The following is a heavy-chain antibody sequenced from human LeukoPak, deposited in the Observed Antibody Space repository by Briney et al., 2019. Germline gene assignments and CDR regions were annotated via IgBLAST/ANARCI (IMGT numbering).Heavy chain of an antibody. CDR2: MNPNSGNT. CDR1: GYTFTSYD. V-gene: IGHV1-8*03. D-gene: IGHD2-2*01. CDR3: ARAFFVVVPAANIAVAGTVLYYFDY. J-gene: IGHJ4*02. Sequence: GASVKVSCKASGYTFTSYDINWVRQATGQGLEWMGWMNPNSGNTGYAQKFQGRVTITRNTSISTAYMELSSLRSEDTAVYYCARAFFVVVPAANIAVAGTVLYYFDYWGQGTLVTVSS.